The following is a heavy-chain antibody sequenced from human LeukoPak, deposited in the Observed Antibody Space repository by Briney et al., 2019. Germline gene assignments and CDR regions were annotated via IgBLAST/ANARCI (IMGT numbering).Heavy chain of an antibody. CDR1: GGSIGSYY. CDR2: IYYSGST. J-gene: IGHJ4*02. Sequence: SETLSLTCSVSGGSIGSYYWSWIRQPPGKGLEWIGSIYYSGSTNYNPSLKSRVTISVDTSKNQFSLNLTSVTAADTAVYYCARDQRSYDRRLDYWGQGTLVTVSS. V-gene: IGHV4-59*01. D-gene: IGHD5-12*01. CDR3: ARDQRSYDRRLDY.